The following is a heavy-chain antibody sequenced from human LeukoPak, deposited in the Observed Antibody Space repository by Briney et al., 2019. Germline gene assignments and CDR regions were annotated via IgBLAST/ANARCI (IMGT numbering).Heavy chain of an antibody. CDR3: AKHMGYSSSYDAFDI. CDR1: GGSISSYY. D-gene: IGHD6-13*01. Sequence: PSETLSLTCTVSGGSISSYYWSWIRQPPGKGLEWIGYIYYSGSTNYNPSLKSRVTVSVDTSKNQFSLKLSSVTAADTAVYYCAKHMGYSSSYDAFDIWGQGTMVTVSS. CDR2: IYYSGST. V-gene: IGHV4-59*01. J-gene: IGHJ3*02.